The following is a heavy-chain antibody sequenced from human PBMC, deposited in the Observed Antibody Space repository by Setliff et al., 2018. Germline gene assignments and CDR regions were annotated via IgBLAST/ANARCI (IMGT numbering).Heavy chain of an antibody. CDR1: GGTFSSYA. CDR2: IIPIFGTA. V-gene: IGHV1-69*05. Sequence: GPSVKVSCKASGGTFSSYAISWVRQAPGQGLEWMGGIIPIFGTANYAQKFQGRVTITTDESTSTAYMELSSLRSEDTAVYYCARLGLDYYDSSGYPTAAFDIWGQGTMVTVSS. CDR3: ARLGLDYYDSSGYPTAAFDI. D-gene: IGHD3-22*01. J-gene: IGHJ3*02.